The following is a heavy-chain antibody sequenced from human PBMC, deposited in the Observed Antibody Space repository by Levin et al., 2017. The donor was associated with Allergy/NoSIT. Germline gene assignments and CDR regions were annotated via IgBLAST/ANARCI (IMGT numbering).Heavy chain of an antibody. D-gene: IGHD3-16*01. J-gene: IGHJ6*02. Sequence: GGSLRLSCAASGFTFSAFVVNWVRQAPGKGLEWVSVISVSGDTTFYADSVQGRFTMSRDNSKNTLFLQMDSLRVGDTAIYYCARSPSDFLGGYGMDVWGQGTTVAVSS. CDR2: ISVSGDTT. V-gene: IGHV3-23*01. CDR1: GFTFSAFV. CDR3: ARSPSDFLGGYGMDV.